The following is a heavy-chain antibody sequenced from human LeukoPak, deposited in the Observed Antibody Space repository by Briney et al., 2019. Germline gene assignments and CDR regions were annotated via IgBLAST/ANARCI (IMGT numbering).Heavy chain of an antibody. Sequence: RASVKVSCKASGYTFTGYYMHWVRQAPGQGLEWMGWINPNSGGTNYAQKFQGWVTMTRDTSISTAYMELSRLRSDDTAVYYCARESPEGGYDFWSGYRYYYYGMDVWGQGTTVTVSS. V-gene: IGHV1-2*04. CDR3: ARESPEGGYDFWSGYRYYYYGMDV. CDR2: INPNSGGT. D-gene: IGHD3-3*01. CDR1: GYTFTGYY. J-gene: IGHJ6*02.